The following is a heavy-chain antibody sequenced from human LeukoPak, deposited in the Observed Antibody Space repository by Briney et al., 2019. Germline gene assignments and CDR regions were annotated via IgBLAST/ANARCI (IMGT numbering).Heavy chain of an antibody. J-gene: IGHJ5*02. D-gene: IGHD5-24*01. CDR3: ARHPSGRMWLQQGGWFDP. CDR2: MYHNGST. CDR1: GGSISSISYY. V-gene: IGHV4-39*01. Sequence: SETLSLTCTVSGGSISSISYYWGWIRQPPGKGLEWIGSMYHNGSTYYNPSLKSRVTISVDTSKNQFSLKLSSVTAADTAVYYCARHPSGRMWLQQGGWFDPWGQGTLVTVSS.